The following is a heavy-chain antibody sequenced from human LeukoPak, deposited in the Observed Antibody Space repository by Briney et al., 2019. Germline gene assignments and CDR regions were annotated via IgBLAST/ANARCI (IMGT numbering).Heavy chain of an antibody. CDR3: AKGTLRYCSGARCYPLDY. V-gene: IGHV3-23*01. CDR2: ITDSGDNT. Sequence: RGALSLSCADSGFPFSSYTMSWVRQPPGKGPELILLITDSGDNTYYPDSVKSRFTVSRDNSKNNLYLQMNSLRAEDTAVYYCAKGTLRYCSGARCYPLDYWGQGTLVTVSS. J-gene: IGHJ4*02. D-gene: IGHD2-15*01. CDR1: GFPFSSYT.